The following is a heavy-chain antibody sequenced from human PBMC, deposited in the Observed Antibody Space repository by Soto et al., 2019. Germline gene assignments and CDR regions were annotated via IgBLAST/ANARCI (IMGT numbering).Heavy chain of an antibody. V-gene: IGHV1-3*01. CDR2: INGGNGNT. D-gene: IGHD4-4*01. CDR3: ARELQGLYYFDY. Sequence: QVQVLQSGAEVKKPGASVKVSCKASEYTFTSYTMHWVRQAPGQRLEWMGWINGGNGNTKYSQKFQGRVTITRDTSASTAYMELSSLRSDETAVYFCARELQGLYYFDYCGQGTLVTVSS. J-gene: IGHJ4*02. CDR1: EYTFTSYT.